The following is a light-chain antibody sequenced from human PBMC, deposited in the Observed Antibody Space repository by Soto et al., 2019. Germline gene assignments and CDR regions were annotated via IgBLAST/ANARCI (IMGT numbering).Light chain of an antibody. V-gene: IGLV3-21*02. J-gene: IGLJ3*02. CDR1: NIGSKS. Sequence: SYELTQPPSVSVAPGQTARITCGGNNIGSKSVHWYQQKPGQAPVLVVYDDSDRPSGIPERFSGSNSGNTATLTINGLQAEDEAHYYCQSYDNSLSGSWVFGGGTQLTVL. CDR3: QSYDNSLSGSWV. CDR2: DDS.